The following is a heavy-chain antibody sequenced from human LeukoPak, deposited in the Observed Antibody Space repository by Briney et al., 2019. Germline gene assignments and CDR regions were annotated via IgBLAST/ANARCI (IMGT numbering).Heavy chain of an antibody. D-gene: IGHD3-10*01. V-gene: IGHV4-30-4*01. J-gene: IGHJ2*01. CDR3: ARKLLLWFGELSSDWYFDL. CDR2: IYYSGST. Sequence: PSETLSLTCTVSGGSISSGDYYWSWIRRPPGKGLEWIGYIYYSGSTYYNPSLKSRVTISVDTSKNQFSLKLSSVTAADTAVYYCARKLLLWFGELSSDWYFDLWGRGTLVTVSS. CDR1: GGSISSGDYY.